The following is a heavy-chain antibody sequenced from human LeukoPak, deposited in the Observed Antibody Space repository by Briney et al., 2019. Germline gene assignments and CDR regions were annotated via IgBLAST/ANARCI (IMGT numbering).Heavy chain of an antibody. CDR1: GFTFSSYG. J-gene: IGHJ4*02. CDR3: AQGLVRDNGY. V-gene: IGHV3-30*03. CDR2: ISYDGSNK. Sequence: GRSLRLSCAASGFTFSSYGMHWVRQAPGKGLEWVAVISYDGSNKYYADSVRGRFTISRDNSKNTLYLQMNSLRAEDTAVYYCAQGLVRDNGYWGQGTLVTVSS. D-gene: IGHD6-19*01.